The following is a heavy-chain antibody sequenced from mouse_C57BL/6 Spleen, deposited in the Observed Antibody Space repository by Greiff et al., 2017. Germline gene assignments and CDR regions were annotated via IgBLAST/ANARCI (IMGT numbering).Heavy chain of an antibody. CDR2: INSDSSST. CDR3: AAAPLSYAMDY. J-gene: IGHJ4*01. V-gene: IGHV5-16*01. CDR1: GFTFSDYY. Sequence: EVKLMESEGGLVKPGSSMKLSCKASGFTFSDYYMAWVRQVPAKGLEWVANINSDSSSTYYLDSLKSRFIISRDNAKTILYLQMSSLKSDDTATYYCAAAPLSYAMDYWGQGTSVTVSS.